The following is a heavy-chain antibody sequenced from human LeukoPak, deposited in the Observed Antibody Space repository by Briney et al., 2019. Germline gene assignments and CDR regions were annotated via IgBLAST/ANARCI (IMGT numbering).Heavy chain of an antibody. CDR3: AKNPHYYDSSGYNWYFDL. CDR1: GFTFSSYA. V-gene: IGHV3-23*01. CDR2: ISGSGGST. Sequence: PGGSLRLSCAASGFTFSSYAMSWVRQAPGKGLEWVSAISGSGGSTYYADSVKGRFTISRDNSKNTLYLQMNSLRAEDTAVYYCAKNPHYYDSSGYNWYFDLWGRGTLVTVSS. D-gene: IGHD3-22*01. J-gene: IGHJ2*01.